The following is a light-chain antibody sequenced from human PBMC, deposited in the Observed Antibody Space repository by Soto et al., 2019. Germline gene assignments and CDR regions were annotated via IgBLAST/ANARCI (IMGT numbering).Light chain of an antibody. CDR1: QSVSNSL. CDR2: RIS. V-gene: IGKV3-20*01. Sequence: EIVLTQSPGTLSLSPGDGASLSCRASQSVSNSLLAWYRQTPGQAPSLLIYRISTRATGVPDRFSGSGSGTDFTLTISRLESEDFAVYYCQQYGSSPYTFGQGTKVDIK. J-gene: IGKJ2*01. CDR3: QQYGSSPYT.